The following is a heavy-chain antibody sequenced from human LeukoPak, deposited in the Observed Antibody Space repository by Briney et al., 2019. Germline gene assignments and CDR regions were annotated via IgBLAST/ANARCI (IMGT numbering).Heavy chain of an antibody. CDR2: ISYSGTT. J-gene: IGHJ4*02. Sequence: PSETLSLTCTVSGGSISSRPYYWGWVRQPPGKGLEWIGTISYSGTTYYSPSLKSRVTISVDTSKNQFSLKLSSVTAADTAVYYCARVSVLAARGWDYWGQGTLVTVSS. D-gene: IGHD6-6*01. CDR1: GGSISSRPYY. V-gene: IGHV4-39*07. CDR3: ARVSVLAARGWDY.